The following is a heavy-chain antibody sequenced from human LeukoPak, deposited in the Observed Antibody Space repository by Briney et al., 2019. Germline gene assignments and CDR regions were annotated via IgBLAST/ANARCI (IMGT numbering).Heavy chain of an antibody. Sequence: SETLSLTCAVSDDSFSSHYWTWIRQPPGKGLNWIGYISYIGSTNYNPSLKSRVTISIDTSKNQFSLKLSSVTAADTAVYYCARDLVTVTKGFDIWGQGTMVSVSS. D-gene: IGHD4-17*01. CDR1: DDSFSSHY. CDR2: ISYIGST. CDR3: ARDLVTVTKGFDI. J-gene: IGHJ3*02. V-gene: IGHV4-59*11.